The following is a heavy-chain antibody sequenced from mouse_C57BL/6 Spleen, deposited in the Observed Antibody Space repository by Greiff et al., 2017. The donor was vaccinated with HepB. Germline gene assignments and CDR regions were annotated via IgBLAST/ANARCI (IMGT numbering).Heavy chain of an antibody. J-gene: IGHJ3*01. CDR3: AKPKVETSWSAY. CDR2: IYPGNGDT. CDR1: GYTFTSYN. Sequence: QVQLQQSGAELVRSGASVKMSCKASGYTFTSYNMHWVKQPPRQGLEWIGAIYPGNGDTSYNQKLKGKATLTLDKSSITACMPLSSLTSEDSAVYFCAKPKVETSWSAYWGQGSLVTISA. V-gene: IGHV1-12*01.